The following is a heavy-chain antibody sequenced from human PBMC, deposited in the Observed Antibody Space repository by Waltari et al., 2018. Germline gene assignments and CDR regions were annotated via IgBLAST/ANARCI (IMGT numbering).Heavy chain of an antibody. CDR2: INHSGST. J-gene: IGHJ6*02. D-gene: IGHD3-3*01. V-gene: IGHV4-34*01. Sequence: QPPGKGLEWIGEINHSGSTNYNPSLKSRVTISVDTSKNQFSLKLSSVTAADTAVYYCASGKYYDFWSGFPALYGMDVWGQGTTVTVSS. CDR3: ASGKYYDFWSGFPALYGMDV.